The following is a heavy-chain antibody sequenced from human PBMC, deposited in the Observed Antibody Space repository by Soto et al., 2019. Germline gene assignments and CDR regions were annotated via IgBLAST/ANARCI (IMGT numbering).Heavy chain of an antibody. D-gene: IGHD2-21*01. Sequence: QVQLVQSGAEEKKPGASVKVSCKASGYTFTSYAMHWVRQAPGQRLEWMGWINAGNGNTKYSQKFQGRVTITRDTSANTAYMELNSLMTEDTAVYFFAEARVVFDSPRPADAFDIWGQGTMVTVSS. J-gene: IGHJ3*02. CDR1: GYTFTSYA. V-gene: IGHV1-3*05. CDR3: AEARVVFDSPRPADAFDI. CDR2: INAGNGNT.